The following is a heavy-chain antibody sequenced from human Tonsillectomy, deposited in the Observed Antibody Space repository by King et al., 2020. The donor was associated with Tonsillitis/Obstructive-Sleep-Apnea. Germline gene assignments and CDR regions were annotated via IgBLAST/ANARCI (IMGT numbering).Heavy chain of an antibody. CDR2: IYYSGST. Sequence: LQLQESGPGLVKPPETLSLTCTVSGGSISSSSYYWGWIRQPPGKGLEWIGSIYYSGSTYYNPSLKSRVTISVDTSKNQFSLKLSSVTAADTAVYYCARPRNRPYYYMDVWGKGTTVTVSS. CDR3: ARPRNRPYYYMDV. J-gene: IGHJ6*03. V-gene: IGHV4-39*01. D-gene: IGHD1-14*01. CDR1: GGSISSSSYY.